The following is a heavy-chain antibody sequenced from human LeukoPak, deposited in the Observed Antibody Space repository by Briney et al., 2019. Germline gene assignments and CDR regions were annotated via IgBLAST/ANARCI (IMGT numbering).Heavy chain of an antibody. CDR1: GGSISSGGYY. CDR3: ARHARYCSSTSCYDY. J-gene: IGHJ4*02. D-gene: IGHD2-2*01. Sequence: SQTLSLTCTVSGGSISSGGYYWRWIRQPPGKGLEWIGYIYHSGSTYYNPSLMSRVTISVDRSKNQFSLKLSSVTAADTAVYYCARHARYCSSTSCYDYWGQGTLVTVSS. V-gene: IGHV4-30-2*01. CDR2: IYHSGST.